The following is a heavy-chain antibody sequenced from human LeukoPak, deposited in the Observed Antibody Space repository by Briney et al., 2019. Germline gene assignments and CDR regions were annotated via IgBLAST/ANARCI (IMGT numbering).Heavy chain of an antibody. CDR3: ARHERHGSGWSAYYYYGMDV. Sequence: PSETLSLTCTVSGGSISGDYWSWLRQPPGKGLEWIGYIHYTGSSNYNPSLKSRVTISVDTSKNQFSLKLSSVTAADTAVYYCARHERHGSGWSAYYYYGMDVWGQGTTVTVSS. D-gene: IGHD6-19*01. CDR2: IHYTGSS. J-gene: IGHJ6*02. V-gene: IGHV4-59*08. CDR1: GGSISGDY.